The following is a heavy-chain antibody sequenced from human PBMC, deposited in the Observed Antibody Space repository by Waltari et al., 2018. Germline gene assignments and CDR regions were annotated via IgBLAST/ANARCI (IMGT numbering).Heavy chain of an antibody. CDR1: GGSISSHY. CDR3: ARTLLSLSRELYYFDY. Sequence: QVQLQESGPGLVKPSETLSLTCTVSGGSISSHYWSWIRQPPGQGLEWIWYIYYSGSTNHNPSLKRRVTISVDTSKNQFSLKLSSVTAADTAVYYCARTLLSLSRELYYFDYWGQGTLVTVSS. D-gene: IGHD1-7*01. V-gene: IGHV4-59*11. J-gene: IGHJ4*02. CDR2: IYYSGST.